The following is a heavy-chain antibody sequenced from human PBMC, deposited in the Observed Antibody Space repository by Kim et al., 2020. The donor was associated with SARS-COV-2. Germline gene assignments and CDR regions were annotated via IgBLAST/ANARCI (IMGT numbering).Heavy chain of an antibody. V-gene: IGHV3-33*01. J-gene: IGHJ4*02. D-gene: IGHD3-9*01. CDR2: K. CDR3: ARVDGPIDY. Sequence: KDYGESVKGRFTISRDKSKNTVYLEMNNLRADDTAVYYCARVDGPIDYWGQGTRVTVSS.